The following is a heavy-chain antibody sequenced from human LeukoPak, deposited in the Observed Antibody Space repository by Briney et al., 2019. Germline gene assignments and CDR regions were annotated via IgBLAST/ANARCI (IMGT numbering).Heavy chain of an antibody. D-gene: IGHD6-19*01. CDR2: ISYDGSNK. J-gene: IGHJ6*02. CDR3: AGSRVEQWLATVLYGMDV. V-gene: IGHV3-30*03. CDR1: GFTFSSYG. Sequence: GGSLRLSCAASGFTFSSYGMHWVRQAPGKGLEWVAVISYDGSNKYYADSVKGRFTISRDNSKNTLHLQMNSLRAEDTAVYYCAGSRVEQWLATVLYGMDVWGQGTTVTVSS.